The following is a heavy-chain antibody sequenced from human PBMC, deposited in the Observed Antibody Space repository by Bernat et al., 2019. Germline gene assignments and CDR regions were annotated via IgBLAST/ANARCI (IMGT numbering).Heavy chain of an antibody. J-gene: IGHJ5*02. CDR3: AKEGYDFWSGYSPYNWFDP. CDR2: ISGSGGST. Sequence: EVQLLESGGGLVQPGGSLRLSCAASGFTFSSYAMSWVRQAPGKGLEWVSAISGSGGSTYYADSVKGRFTISRDNYKNTLYLQMNSLRAEDTAVYYCAKEGYDFWSGYSPYNWFDPWGQGTLVTVSS. V-gene: IGHV3-23*01. D-gene: IGHD3-3*01. CDR1: GFTFSSYA.